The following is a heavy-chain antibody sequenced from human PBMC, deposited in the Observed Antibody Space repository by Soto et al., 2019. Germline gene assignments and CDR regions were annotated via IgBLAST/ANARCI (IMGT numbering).Heavy chain of an antibody. V-gene: IGHV2-5*01. D-gene: IGHD3-9*01. CDR2: IYWNDDK. J-gene: IGHJ4*02. CDR1: GFSLSTSGVG. Sequence: QITLKESGPTLVKPTQTLTLTCTFSGFSLSTSGVGVGWIRQPPGKALEWLALIYWNDDKRYNPSLKSRLTITKDTSKNQVVLTMTNMDPVDTATYYCAHMLPGATYEPDYDILTGNTYYFDYWGQGTLVTVSS. CDR3: AHMLPGATYEPDYDILTGNTYYFDY.